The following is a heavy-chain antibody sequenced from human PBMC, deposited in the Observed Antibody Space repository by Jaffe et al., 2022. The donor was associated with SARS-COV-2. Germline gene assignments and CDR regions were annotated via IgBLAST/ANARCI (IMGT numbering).Heavy chain of an antibody. J-gene: IGHJ6*02. CDR2: IKNDESEK. CDR3: ARGVGGSRNLDV. Sequence: EVQLEESGGGLVQPGGSLRLSCAASGFTFTMYWMHWVRQAPGKGLVWVSRIKNDESEKTYADSVKGRFTISRDNAKNILYLQMNSLRAEDMAVYYCARGVGGSRNLDVWGQGTTVTVSS. D-gene: IGHD1-26*01. CDR1: GFTFTMYW. V-gene: IGHV3-74*01.